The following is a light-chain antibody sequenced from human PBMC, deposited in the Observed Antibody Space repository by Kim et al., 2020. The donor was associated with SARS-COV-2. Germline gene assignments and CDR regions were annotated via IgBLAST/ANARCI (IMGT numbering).Light chain of an antibody. CDR1: QSVSSDY. CDR2: GAS. Sequence: EIEMTQSPGTLSLSPGERATLSCRASQSVSSDYLAWYQQKPGQAPRLLIYGASSRATGIPDRFSGSGSGTDFTLTISRLEPEDFAVYYCQQYASAPDTFGPGTKVDIK. J-gene: IGKJ3*01. CDR3: QQYASAPDT. V-gene: IGKV3-20*01.